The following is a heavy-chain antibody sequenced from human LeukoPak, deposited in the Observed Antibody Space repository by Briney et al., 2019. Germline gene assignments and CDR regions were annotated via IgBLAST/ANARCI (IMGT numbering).Heavy chain of an antibody. CDR3: AGATRGMDV. D-gene: IGHD5-12*01. J-gene: IGHJ6*02. CDR2: IWYDGSNK. Sequence: GGSLRLSCAASGFTFSSYGMHWVRQTPGKGLEWVAVIWYDGSNKYYADSVKGRFTISRDNSKNTLYLQMNSLRAEDTAVYYCAGATRGMDVWGQGTTVTVSS. V-gene: IGHV3-33*01. CDR1: GFTFSSYG.